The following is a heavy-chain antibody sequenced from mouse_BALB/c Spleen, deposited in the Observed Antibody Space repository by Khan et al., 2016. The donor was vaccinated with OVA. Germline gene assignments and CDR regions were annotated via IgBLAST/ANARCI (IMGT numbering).Heavy chain of an antibody. CDR3: ARTHER. Sequence: QVQLKESGAELARPGASVKMSCKASGYTFTSYTMHWVKQRPGQGLEWIGYINPSSGYTKYNQKFKDRATLTADKSSSTAYMQLSSLTSEDSAGYYCARTHERWGQGTTLTVSS. CDR2: INPSSGYT. V-gene: IGHV1-4*01. CDR1: GYTFTSYT. J-gene: IGHJ2*01.